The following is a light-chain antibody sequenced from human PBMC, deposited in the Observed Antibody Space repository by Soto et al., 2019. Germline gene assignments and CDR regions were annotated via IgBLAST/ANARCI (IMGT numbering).Light chain of an antibody. CDR3: QQRSNWPKLT. CDR1: QGVSSY. Sequence: EIVLTQSPSTLSLSPGERATLSCRASQGVSSYLAWYQQKPGQVPRLLIYDASNRATGIPARFSGSGSGTDFTLTISSLEPEDFGVYYCQQRSNWPKLTFGGGPKVEIK. V-gene: IGKV3-11*01. CDR2: DAS. J-gene: IGKJ4*01.